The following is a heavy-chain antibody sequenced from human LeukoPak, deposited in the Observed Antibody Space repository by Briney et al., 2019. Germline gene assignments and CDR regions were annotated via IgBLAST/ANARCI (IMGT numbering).Heavy chain of an antibody. V-gene: IGHV3-30*18. CDR2: ISYDGSNK. J-gene: IGHJ3*02. CDR1: GFTFSSYG. D-gene: IGHD1-26*01. CDR3: AKDFYSGNYYSPFDI. Sequence: GGSLRLSCAASGFTFSSYGMHWVRQAPGKGLEWVAVISYDGSNKYYADSVKGRFTISRDNSKNTLYLQMNSLRAEDTAIYYCAKDFYSGNYYSPFDIWGQGTMVTVSS.